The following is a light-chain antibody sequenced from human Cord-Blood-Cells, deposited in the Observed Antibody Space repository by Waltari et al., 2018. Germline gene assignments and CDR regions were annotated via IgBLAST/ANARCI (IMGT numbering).Light chain of an antibody. Sequence: SYELTQPSSVSVSPGQTARITCSGDVLAKKYARWFQQKPGQAPVLVIYKDSERPSGIPERFSGSSSGTTVTLTMSGAQVEDEADYYCYSAADNKLVFGGGTKLTVL. CDR1: VLAKKY. J-gene: IGLJ2*01. V-gene: IGLV3-27*01. CDR2: KDS. CDR3: YSAADNKLV.